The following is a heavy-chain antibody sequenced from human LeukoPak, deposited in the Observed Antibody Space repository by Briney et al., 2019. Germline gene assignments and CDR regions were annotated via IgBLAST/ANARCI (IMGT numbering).Heavy chain of an antibody. CDR2: ISGSGGST. CDR3: AKDDYSYYAMDV. Sequence: PGGSLRLSSAASGFTFSNYAMSWVRQAPGKGLEWVSTISGSGGSTFYADSVKGRFTISRDNSRNTLYLQMNSLRAEDTAIYYCAKDDYSYYAMDVWGRGTTVTVSS. J-gene: IGHJ6*02. CDR1: GFTFSNYA. V-gene: IGHV3-23*01.